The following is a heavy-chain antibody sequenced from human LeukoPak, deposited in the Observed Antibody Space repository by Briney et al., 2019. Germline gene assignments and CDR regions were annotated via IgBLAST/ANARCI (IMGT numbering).Heavy chain of an antibody. CDR2: ISSSSSYI. J-gene: IGHJ4*02. V-gene: IGHV3-21*01. Sequence: KPGGSLRLSCAASGFTFSSYSMNWVRQAPGKGLEWVSSISSSSSYIYYADSVKGRFTISRDNAKNSLYLQMNSLRAEDTAVYYCASCNGYSYGTDFDYWGQGTLVTVSS. D-gene: IGHD5-18*01. CDR1: GFTFSSYS. CDR3: ASCNGYSYGTDFDY.